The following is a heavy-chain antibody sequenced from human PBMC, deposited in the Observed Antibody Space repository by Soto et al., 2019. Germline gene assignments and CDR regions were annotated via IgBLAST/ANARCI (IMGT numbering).Heavy chain of an antibody. J-gene: IGHJ4*02. CDR3: ARAKGYRSSWPFDY. CDR1: GYTFTGYY. CDR2: INPNSGGT. V-gene: IGHV1-2*02. D-gene: IGHD6-13*01. Sequence: ASVKVSCKASGYTFTGYYMHWVRQAPGQGLEWMGWINPNSGGTNYAQKFQGRVTMTRDTSISTAYMELSRLRSDDTAVYYCARAKGYRSSWPFDYWRQGTLVTVSS.